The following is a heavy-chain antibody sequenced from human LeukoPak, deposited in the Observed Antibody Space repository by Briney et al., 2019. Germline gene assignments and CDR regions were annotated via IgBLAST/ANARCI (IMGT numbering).Heavy chain of an antibody. CDR2: ISGSGNDI. CDR3: GTHAGRTGSDD. D-gene: IGHD3/OR15-3a*01. J-gene: IGHJ4*02. Sequence: GGSLKLSCATSGFIFSGYYMSWIRQAPGKGLEWVSYISGSGNDISYADSVKGRFTISRDNAKGSLYLQMNSLRAADTAVYYCGTHAGRTGSDDWGQGTLVTVSS. CDR1: GFIFSGYY. V-gene: IGHV3-11*01.